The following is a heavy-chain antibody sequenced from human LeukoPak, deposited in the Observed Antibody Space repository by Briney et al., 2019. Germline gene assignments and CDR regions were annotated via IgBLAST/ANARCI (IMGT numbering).Heavy chain of an antibody. CDR3: ARDTSTGSIDY. CDR2: IYHSGST. CDR1: GGSISSGGYS. V-gene: IGHV4-30-2*01. J-gene: IGHJ4*02. Sequence: PSETLSLTCAVSGGSISSGGYSWSWIRQPPGKGLEWIGYIYHSGSTYYNPSLKSRVTISVDRSKNQFSLKLSSVTAADTAVYYCARDTSTGSIDYWGQGTLVTVSS. D-gene: IGHD1-1*01.